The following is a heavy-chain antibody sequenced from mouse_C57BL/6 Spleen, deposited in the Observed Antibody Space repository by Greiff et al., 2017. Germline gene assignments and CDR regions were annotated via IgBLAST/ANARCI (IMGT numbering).Heavy chain of an antibody. CDR3: ARTYYSNSDYAMDY. V-gene: IGHV8-12*01. CDR1: GFSLSTSGMG. J-gene: IGHJ4*01. D-gene: IGHD2-5*01. Sequence: VKLVESGPGILQSSQTLSLTCSFSGFSLSTSGMGVSWIRQPSGKGLEWLAHIYWDDDKRYNPSLKSRLTISKDTSRNQVFLKITSVDTADTATYYCARTYYSNSDYAMDYWGQGTSVTVSS. CDR2: IYWDDDK.